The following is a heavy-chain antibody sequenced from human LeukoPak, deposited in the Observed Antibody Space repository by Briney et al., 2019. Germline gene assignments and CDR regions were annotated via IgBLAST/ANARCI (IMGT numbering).Heavy chain of an antibody. CDR3: ARTGHYYGSGSRYNWFDP. V-gene: IGHV4-34*01. CDR2: INHSGST. CDR1: GGSFSGYY. J-gene: IGHJ5*02. D-gene: IGHD3-10*01. Sequence: SETLSLTCAVYGGSFSGYYWSWIRQPPGKGLEWIGEINHSGSTNYNPSLKSRVTISVDTSKNQFSLKLSSVTAADTAVYYCARTGHYYGSGSRYNWFDPWGQGTLVTVSS.